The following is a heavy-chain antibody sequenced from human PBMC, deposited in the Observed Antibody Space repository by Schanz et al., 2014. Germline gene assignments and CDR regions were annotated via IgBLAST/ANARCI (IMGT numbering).Heavy chain of an antibody. CDR2: IWNNGVTK. J-gene: IGHJ6*02. D-gene: IGHD3-10*01. Sequence: QAQLMESGGGVVQPGTSLILSCSVSGFSLNTYGIHWFRQPAGKGLEWVAVIWNNGVTKYYADSVRGRFTISRDNAKNSMYLHMKSLRGEDTAVYYCARDFDDRRGYGSGYCLGDCMDVWGQGTTVTDSS. CDR3: ARDFDDRRGYGSGYCLGDCMDV. V-gene: IGHV3-33*01. CDR1: GFSLNTYG.